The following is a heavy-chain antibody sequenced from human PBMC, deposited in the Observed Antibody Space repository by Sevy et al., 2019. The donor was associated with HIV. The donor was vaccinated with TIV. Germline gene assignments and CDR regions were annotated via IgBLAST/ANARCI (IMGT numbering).Heavy chain of an antibody. D-gene: IGHD5-12*01. Sequence: SDTLSLTCTVSGGSISSGDYYWSWIRQPPGKGLEWIGYIYYSGSTYYNPSLKSRVTISVDTSKNQFSLKLSSVTAADTAVYYCATATKDRGLDAFDIWGQGTMVTVSS. CDR2: IYYSGST. J-gene: IGHJ3*02. CDR3: ATATKDRGLDAFDI. V-gene: IGHV4-30-4*02. CDR1: GGSISSGDYY.